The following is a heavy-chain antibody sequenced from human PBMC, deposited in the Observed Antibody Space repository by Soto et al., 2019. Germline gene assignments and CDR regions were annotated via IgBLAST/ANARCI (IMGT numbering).Heavy chain of an antibody. D-gene: IGHD6-13*01. CDR3: AHRRKYSSSWYAGFDY. CDR2: IYWDDDK. CDR1: GLSLSTSGVG. V-gene: IGHV2-5*02. J-gene: IGHJ4*02. Sequence: QITLKESGPPLVKPTQPLTLTCTFSGLSLSTSGVGVGWIRQPPGKALEWLALIYWDDDKRYSPSLKSRLTITKDTSKNQVVLTMTNMDPVDTATYYCAHRRKYSSSWYAGFDYWGQGTLVTVSS.